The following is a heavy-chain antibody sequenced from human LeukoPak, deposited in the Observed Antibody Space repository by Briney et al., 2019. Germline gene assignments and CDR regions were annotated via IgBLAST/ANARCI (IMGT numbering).Heavy chain of an antibody. J-gene: IGHJ4*02. CDR3: AILNDSPPPFDY. CDR1: GYSFTSYW. D-gene: IGHD3-22*01. CDR2: IYPGDSDT. V-gene: IGHV5-51*01. Sequence: GESLKISCQGSGYSFTSYWIAWVRQMPGKGLEWMGIIYPGDSDTKYSPSFQGQVTMSADKSINTAYLQWSSLKASDTAIYYCAILNDSPPPFDYWGQGTLVTVFS.